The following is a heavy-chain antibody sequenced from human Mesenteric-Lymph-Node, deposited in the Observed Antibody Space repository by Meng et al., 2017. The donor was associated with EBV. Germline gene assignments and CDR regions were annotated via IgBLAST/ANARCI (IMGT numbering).Heavy chain of an antibody. J-gene: IGHJ4*02. CDR1: GGSISSNNW. Sequence: QVELQESAPELLKPSGTLSLPCPVPGGSISSNNWLRWVRQPPGKGLESIGEIYNSGTTNYNPTLKSRATMSVDKSKNHFSLKLSSVTAADTAVYHCAREARYHDSSGGGYYFDYWGQGTLVTVSS. V-gene: IGHV4-4*02. CDR3: AREARYHDSSGGGYYFDY. CDR2: IYNSGTT. D-gene: IGHD3-22*01.